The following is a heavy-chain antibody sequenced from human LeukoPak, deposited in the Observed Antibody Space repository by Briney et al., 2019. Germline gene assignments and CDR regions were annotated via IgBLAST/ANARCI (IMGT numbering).Heavy chain of an antibody. CDR3: ARGQYYGSETYWHTKWFDP. D-gene: IGHD3-10*01. CDR2: IIPMFGSA. J-gene: IGHJ5*02. Sequence: ASVKVSCEASGGTFSSYAISWVRQAPGQGLEWMGGIIPMFGSATYSEKFQGRVTITTDESTSTGYMEMSRLTSEDTAVYYCARGQYYGSETYWHTKWFDPWGQGTPVTVSS. V-gene: IGHV1-69*05. CDR1: GGTFSSYA.